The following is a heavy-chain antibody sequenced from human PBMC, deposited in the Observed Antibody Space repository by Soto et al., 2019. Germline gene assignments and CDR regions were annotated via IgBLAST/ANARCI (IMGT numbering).Heavy chain of an antibody. V-gene: IGHV5-51*01. Sequence: GESLKISCKGFGYSFTSYWITWVRQMPGKGLEWMGIIYPGDSDIRYSPSFQGQVTISADKSISTAYLQWSGLRASDTAIYYCARQLPYGGNSYYGMDVWGQGTTVTVSS. CDR2: IYPGDSDI. J-gene: IGHJ6*02. CDR3: ARQLPYGGNSYYGMDV. CDR1: GYSFTSYW. D-gene: IGHD2-15*01.